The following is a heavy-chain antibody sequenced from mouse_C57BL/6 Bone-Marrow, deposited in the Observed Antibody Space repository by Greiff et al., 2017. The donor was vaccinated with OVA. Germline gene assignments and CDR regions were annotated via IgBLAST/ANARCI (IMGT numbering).Heavy chain of an antibody. J-gene: IGHJ3*01. CDR3: ARGPQSYGSRDRTFAY. V-gene: IGHV1-82*01. D-gene: IGHD1-1*01. Sequence: VQRVESGPELVKPGASVKISCKASGYAFSSSWMNWVKQRPGKGLEWIGRIYPGDGDTNYNGKFKGKATLTADKASSTAYMQRSSLTSEDSAVYFCARGPQSYGSRDRTFAYWGQGTLVTVSA. CDR2: IYPGDGDT. CDR1: GYAFSSSW.